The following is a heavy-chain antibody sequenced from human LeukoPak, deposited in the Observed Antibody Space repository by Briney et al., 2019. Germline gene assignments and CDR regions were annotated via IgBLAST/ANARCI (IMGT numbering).Heavy chain of an antibody. J-gene: IGHJ6*03. V-gene: IGHV4-4*07. CDR3: ARDIFSSSDYYYYYMDV. D-gene: IGHD6-6*01. CDR2: LYTSGST. Sequence: SETLSLTCSISGGSISNKYWSWIRQPAGKGLEWIGRLYTSGSTNYNPSLKSRVTMSVDTSKNQFSLKLSSVTAADTAVYYCARDIFSSSDYYYYYMDVWGKGTTVTVSS. CDR1: GGSISNKY.